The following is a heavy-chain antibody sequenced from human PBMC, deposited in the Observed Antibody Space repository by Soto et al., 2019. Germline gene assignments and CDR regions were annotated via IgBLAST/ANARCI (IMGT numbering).Heavy chain of an antibody. CDR1: GFTFSSYW. J-gene: IGHJ2*01. Sequence: EVQLVESGGGLVQPGGSLRLSCAASGFTFSSYWMHWVRQAPGKGLVWVSRINSDGSSTSYADSVKGRFTISRDNDKNSLYLQMTSVRAEDTAVYYCARGPPGHWYFDLWGRGTLVTVSS. CDR3: ARGPPGHWYFDL. CDR2: INSDGSST. V-gene: IGHV3-74*01.